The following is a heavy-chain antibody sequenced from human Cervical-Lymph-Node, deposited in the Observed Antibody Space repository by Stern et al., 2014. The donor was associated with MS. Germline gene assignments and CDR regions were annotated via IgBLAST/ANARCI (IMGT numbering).Heavy chain of an antibody. J-gene: IGHJ5*02. D-gene: IGHD2-2*01. CDR1: GGPISSGDYY. Sequence: QVQLVESGPGLVKPSQTLSLTCPVSGGPISSGDYYWSWIRQPPGKGLEWIGYIYYSGSTYYHPSLKSRVTISGDTSKSQFSLKLSSVTAADTAVYYCASANCSSTSCPNWFDPWGQGTLVTVSS. CDR3: ASANCSSTSCPNWFDP. V-gene: IGHV4-30-4*01. CDR2: IYYSGST.